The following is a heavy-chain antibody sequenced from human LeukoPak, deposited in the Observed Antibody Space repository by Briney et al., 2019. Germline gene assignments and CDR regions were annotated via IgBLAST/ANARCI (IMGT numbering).Heavy chain of an antibody. D-gene: IGHD3-22*01. CDR3: ARDNLGYYYDSSGPRPFGHGMDV. CDR1: GFTFTTYG. J-gene: IGHJ6*02. V-gene: IGHV3-33*08. Sequence: GGSLRLSCAASGFTFTTYGMSWVRQAPGKGLEWVAVIWYDGSNKYYADSVKGRFTISRDNSKNTLYLQMNSLRAEDTAVYYCARDNLGYYYDSSGPRPFGHGMDVWGQGTTVTVSS. CDR2: IWYDGSNK.